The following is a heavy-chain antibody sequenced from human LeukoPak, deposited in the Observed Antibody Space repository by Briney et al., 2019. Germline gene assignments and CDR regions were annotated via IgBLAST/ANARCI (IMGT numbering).Heavy chain of an antibody. D-gene: IGHD1-26*01. CDR2: ISSTSNPI. CDR3: ARAGVGARFEDF. CDR1: GFTFSNYD. Sequence: GGSLRLSCAASGFTFSNYDMNWVRQAPGKGLEWLSYISSTSNPIYYADSVKGRFTISRDNAKNSLYLQMNSLRDEDTVVYYCARAGVGARFEDFWGQGTLVTVSS. V-gene: IGHV3-48*02. J-gene: IGHJ4*02.